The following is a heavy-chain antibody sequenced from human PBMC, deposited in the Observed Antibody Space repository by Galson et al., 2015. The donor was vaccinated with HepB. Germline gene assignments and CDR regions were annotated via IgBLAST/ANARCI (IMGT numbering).Heavy chain of an antibody. J-gene: IGHJ4*02. D-gene: IGHD3-22*01. CDR1: GFTFSSYW. V-gene: IGHV3-7*01. Sequence: SLRLSCAASGFTFSSYWMSWVRQAPGKGLEWVANIKQDGSEKYYVDSVKGRFTISRDNAKNSLYLQMSSLRAEDTAVYYCARDRPHNYYDSSGYYYEATFDYWGQGTLVTVSS. CDR2: IKQDGSEK. CDR3: ARDRPHNYYDSSGYYYEATFDY.